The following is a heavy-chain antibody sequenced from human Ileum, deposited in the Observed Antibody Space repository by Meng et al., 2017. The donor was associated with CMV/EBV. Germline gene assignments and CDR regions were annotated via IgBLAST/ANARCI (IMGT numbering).Heavy chain of an antibody. V-gene: IGHV4-30-4*08. CDR2: IYYSAGT. Sequence: SETLSLTGTVSGGSISSGDYFWTWIRQPPGKGLEWIGYIYYSAGTYYNSSLKSRVTMSIDTSKKTFSLKVTSVTAADTAVYYCARGGLAFCGGDCYRGIDHWGQGTLVTVSS. CDR3: ARGGLAFCGGDCYRGIDH. D-gene: IGHD2-21*01. CDR1: GGSISSGDYF. J-gene: IGHJ4*02.